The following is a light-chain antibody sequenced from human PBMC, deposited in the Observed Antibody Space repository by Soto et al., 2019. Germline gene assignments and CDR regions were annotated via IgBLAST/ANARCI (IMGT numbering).Light chain of an antibody. CDR3: QQYDSYSGT. J-gene: IGKJ2*01. CDR1: QTINNW. Sequence: DIKMTQSPSTLSASVGDIVTITCRASQTINNWLAWYQQKPGKAPKLLIYKVSNLESGVPSRFSGSGSGTEFTLTITSLQPDDFAAYYCQQYDSYSGTFGQGTKLEIK. CDR2: KVS. V-gene: IGKV1-5*03.